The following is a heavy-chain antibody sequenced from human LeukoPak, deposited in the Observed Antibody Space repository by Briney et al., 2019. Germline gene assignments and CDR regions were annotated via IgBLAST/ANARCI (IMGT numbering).Heavy chain of an antibody. D-gene: IGHD5-12*01. CDR2: ISGNGGRT. CDR1: GFTFSILD. J-gene: IGHJ3*02. V-gene: IGHV3-23*01. CDR3: ARDGSGYGDAFDI. Sequence: GGSLRLSCAASGFTFSILDMSWVRQAPGKGLEWVSAISGNGGRTYYADSVKGRFTISRDNSKNTLYLQMNSLRAEDTAVYYCARDGSGYGDAFDIWGQGTMVTVSS.